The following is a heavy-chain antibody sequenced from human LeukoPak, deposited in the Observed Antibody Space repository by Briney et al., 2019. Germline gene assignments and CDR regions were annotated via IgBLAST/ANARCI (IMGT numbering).Heavy chain of an antibody. V-gene: IGHV4-34*01. CDR3: ARGRRSIAVLFDY. CDR1: GGSFSGYY. CDR2: INHSGST. J-gene: IGHJ4*02. D-gene: IGHD6-6*01. Sequence: SETLFLTCAVYGGSFSGYYWSWIRQPPGKGLEWIGEINHSGSTNYNPSLKSRVTISVDTSKNQFSLKLSSVTAADTAVYYCARGRRSIAVLFDYWGQGTLVTVSS.